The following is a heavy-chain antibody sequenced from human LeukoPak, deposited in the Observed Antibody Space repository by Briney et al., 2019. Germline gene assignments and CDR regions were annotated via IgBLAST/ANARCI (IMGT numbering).Heavy chain of an antibody. CDR2: IKRDGSER. CDR3: ASLQIDPTIVNGF. J-gene: IGHJ4*02. D-gene: IGHD5-24*01. V-gene: IGHV3-7*01. Sequence: PGGSLRLSCEVSGSTFRNYWMSWIRQVPGMGLEWLACIKRDGSERHYVDSVRGRFTVSTDSAKNSLFLQMSSLRAEDTAVYYCASLQIDPTIVNGFWGQGTLVTVSS. CDR1: GSTFRNYW.